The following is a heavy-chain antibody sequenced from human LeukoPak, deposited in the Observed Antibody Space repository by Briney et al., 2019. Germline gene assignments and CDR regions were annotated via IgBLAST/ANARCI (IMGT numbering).Heavy chain of an antibody. J-gene: IGHJ4*02. CDR2: ISSSSSYI. V-gene: IGHV3-21*01. CDR3: ARSDCSGGSCYDY. CDR1: GFTFSSYS. Sequence: GGSLRLSCAASGFTFSSYSMNWVRQAPGKGLEWVSSISSSSSYIHYADSVKGRFTISRDNAKNSLYLQMNSLRAEDTAVYYCARSDCSGGSCYDYWGQGTLVTVSS. D-gene: IGHD2-15*01.